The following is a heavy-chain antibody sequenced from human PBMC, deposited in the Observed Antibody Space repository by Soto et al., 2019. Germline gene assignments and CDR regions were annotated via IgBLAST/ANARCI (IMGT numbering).Heavy chain of an antibody. J-gene: IGHJ6*02. CDR1: KFTFASYV. Sequence: QVQLVESGGGVVQPERSQRLSCTASKFTFASYVMHWVRQAPGEGLEWVALISFDGTNKYYADSVKGRFTISRDTSKNPLELQMTSLRPEDTAVYYCAREMIPMIMGGMSAMDVWGQGTTVTVS. D-gene: IGHD3-22*01. CDR3: AREMIPMIMGGMSAMDV. V-gene: IGHV3-30*04. CDR2: ISFDGTNK.